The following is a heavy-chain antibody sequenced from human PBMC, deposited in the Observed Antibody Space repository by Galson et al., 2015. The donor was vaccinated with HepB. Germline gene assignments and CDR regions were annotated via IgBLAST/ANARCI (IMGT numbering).Heavy chain of an antibody. D-gene: IGHD6-13*01. Sequence: SLRLSCAASGFSFDDYAMHWVRQAPGKGLEWVSGTSWNSGSIGYADSVKGRFTISRDNAKNSLYLQMNSLRAEDTALYYCAKAAAGLYYYYGMDVWGQGTTVTVSS. CDR1: GFSFDDYA. CDR2: TSWNSGSI. CDR3: AKAAAGLYYYYGMDV. V-gene: IGHV3-9*01. J-gene: IGHJ6*02.